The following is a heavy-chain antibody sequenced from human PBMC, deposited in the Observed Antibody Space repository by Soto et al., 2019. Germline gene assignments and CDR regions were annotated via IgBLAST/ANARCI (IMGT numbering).Heavy chain of an antibody. Sequence: QVQLVQSGAEVKKPGSSVKVSCKASGGTFSSYAISWVRQAPGQGLEWMGGIIPIFGTANYAQKFQGRVTITADESTSTAYMELSSRRSEDPAVYYCNSYGYSGYYYYGMDVWGQGTTVTVSS. CDR1: GGTFSSYA. J-gene: IGHJ6*02. CDR2: IIPIFGTA. D-gene: IGHD5-18*01. CDR3: NSYGYSGYYYYGMDV. V-gene: IGHV1-69*12.